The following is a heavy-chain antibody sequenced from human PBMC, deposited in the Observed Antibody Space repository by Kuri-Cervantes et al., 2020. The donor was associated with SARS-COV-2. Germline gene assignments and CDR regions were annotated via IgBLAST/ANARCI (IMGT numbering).Heavy chain of an antibody. CDR3: VKSSYGGSSSWPDY. CDR1: GFTFSSYA. CDR2: ISSNGGST. Sequence: GGSLRLSCSASGFTFSSYAMHWVRQAPGKGLEYVSAISSNGGSTYYADSVKGRFTISRDNSKNTLYLQMSSLRAEDTDVYYCVKSSYGGSSSWPDYCGKGTRVTGSS. V-gene: IGHV3-64D*06. D-gene: IGHD6-13*01. J-gene: IGHJ4*02.